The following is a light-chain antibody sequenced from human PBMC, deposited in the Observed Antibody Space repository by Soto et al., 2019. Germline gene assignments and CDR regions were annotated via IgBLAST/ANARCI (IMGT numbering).Light chain of an antibody. Sequence: EMVVTQAPGTLSFSPWQRATLCSKASQGVSSNYLAWYQQKPGQAPRLLIYAASTRATGIPDRFSGSGSGTDFTLTINRFEPEDFAVYYCQQYGSSPKTFGQGTKVDTK. CDR3: QQYGSSPKT. V-gene: IGKV3-20*01. J-gene: IGKJ1*01. CDR1: QGVSSNY. CDR2: AAS.